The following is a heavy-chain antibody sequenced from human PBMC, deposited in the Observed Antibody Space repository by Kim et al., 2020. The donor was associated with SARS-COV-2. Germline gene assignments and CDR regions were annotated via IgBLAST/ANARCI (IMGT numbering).Heavy chain of an antibody. CDR3: ARDLAYYGSGSWAFDI. CDR2: ISSSSSYT. D-gene: IGHD3-10*01. J-gene: IGHJ3*02. Sequence: GGSLRLSCAASGFTFSDYYMSWIRQAPGKGLEWVSYISSSSSYTNYADSVKGRFTISRDNAKNSLYLQMNSLRAEDTAVYYCARDLAYYGSGSWAFDIWGQGTMVTVSS. CDR1: GFTFSDYY. V-gene: IGHV3-11*05.